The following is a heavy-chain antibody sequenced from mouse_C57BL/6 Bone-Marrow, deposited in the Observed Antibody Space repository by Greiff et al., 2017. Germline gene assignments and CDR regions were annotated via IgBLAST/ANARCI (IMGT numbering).Heavy chain of an antibody. CDR1: GYTFTSYW. CDR3: ARCPYYGSSLFAY. D-gene: IGHD1-1*01. CDR2: IHPNSGST. Sequence: VQLQQPGAELVKPGASVKLSCKASGYTFTSYWMHWVKQRPGQGLEWIGMIHPNSGSTNYNEKFKSKATLTVDKSSSTAYMQLSSLTSEDSAVYYCARCPYYGSSLFAYWGQGTLVTVSA. V-gene: IGHV1-64*01. J-gene: IGHJ3*01.